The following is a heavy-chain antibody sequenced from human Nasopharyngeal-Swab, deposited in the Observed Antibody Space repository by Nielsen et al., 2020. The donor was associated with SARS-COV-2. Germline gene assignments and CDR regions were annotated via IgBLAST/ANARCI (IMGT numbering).Heavy chain of an antibody. CDR1: GFTFSDYY. J-gene: IGHJ3*02. D-gene: IGHD1-26*01. Sequence: GESLKISCAASGFTFSDYYMAWIRQAPGEGLEWVAVISFDGSNKYYADAVKGRFTISRDNSKNTLYLQMDSLRAEDTAVFYCARVYSASYLGAFDIWGQGTMVTVSS. V-gene: IGHV3-30*03. CDR2: ISFDGSNK. CDR3: ARVYSASYLGAFDI.